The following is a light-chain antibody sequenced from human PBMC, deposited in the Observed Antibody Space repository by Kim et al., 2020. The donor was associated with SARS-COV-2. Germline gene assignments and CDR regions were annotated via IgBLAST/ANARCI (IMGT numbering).Light chain of an antibody. CDR3: QQLTDYPIT. V-gene: IGKV1-9*01. Sequence: DIQLTQSPSFLSASVGDRVTITCRASEGISRYLAWYQQKPGKAPELLIYAASTLQSGVPSRFSGSGPGTEFTLTISSLQPGDFAIYYCQQLTDYPITFGQGTRLEIK. CDR1: EGISRY. J-gene: IGKJ5*01. CDR2: AAS.